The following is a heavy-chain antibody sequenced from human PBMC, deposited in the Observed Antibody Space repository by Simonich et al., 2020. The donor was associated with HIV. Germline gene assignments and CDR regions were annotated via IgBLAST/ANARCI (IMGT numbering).Heavy chain of an antibody. Sequence: QVQLQQWGAGLVKPSETLSLTCAVYGGSFSGYYWTWIRQPPGKGLEWIGEINHSGSTNENPALKSRAIISVEASKNQFSLKLRSVTAADTAVYYCARGAPSVAAAREVWFDPWGQGTLVTVSS. CDR1: GGSFSGYY. CDR2: INHSGST. J-gene: IGHJ5*02. CDR3: ARGAPSVAAAREVWFDP. D-gene: IGHD6-25*01. V-gene: IGHV4-34*02.